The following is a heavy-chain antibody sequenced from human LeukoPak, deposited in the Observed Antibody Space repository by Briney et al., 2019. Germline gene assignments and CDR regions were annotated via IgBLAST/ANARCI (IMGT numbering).Heavy chain of an antibody. CDR2: IGTASDR. CDR1: GFTFSSFD. CDR3: ARGPPRGKYYYMHV. J-gene: IGHJ6*03. D-gene: IGHD1-1*01. Sequence: GGSLRLSCAASGFTFSSFDMHWVRQPTGQGLEWVSTIGTASDRYYPGSVEGRCTLFRDNAKNSLYLQMNRLTAGDTAVYYCARGPPRGKYYYMHVWGKGTTVTVSS. V-gene: IGHV3-13*01.